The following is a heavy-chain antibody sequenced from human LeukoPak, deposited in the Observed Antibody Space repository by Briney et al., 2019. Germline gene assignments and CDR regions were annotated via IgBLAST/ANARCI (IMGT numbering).Heavy chain of an antibody. CDR1: GGSISSGSYY. CDR2: IYTSGST. V-gene: IGHV4-61*02. CDR3: ARERAVTGKSFDY. J-gene: IGHJ4*02. D-gene: IGHD1-20*01. Sequence: SETLSLTCTVSGGSISSGSYYWSWIRQPAGKGLEWIGRIYTSGSTNYNPSLKSRVTISVDTSKNQFSLKLSSVTAADTAEYYCARERAVTGKSFDYWGQGTLVTVSS.